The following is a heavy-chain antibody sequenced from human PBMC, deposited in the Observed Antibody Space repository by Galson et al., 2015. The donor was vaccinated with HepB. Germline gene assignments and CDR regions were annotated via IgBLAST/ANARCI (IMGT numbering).Heavy chain of an antibody. CDR1: GFTFSSYG. D-gene: IGHD5-12*01. CDR2: ISYGGSNK. CDR3: AKDSVVATMGGGFDY. J-gene: IGHJ4*02. V-gene: IGHV3-30*18. Sequence: SLRLSCAASGFTFSSYGMHWVRQAPGKGLEWVAVISYGGSNKYYADSVKGRFTISRDNSKNTLYLQMNSLRAEDTAVYYCAKDSVVATMGGGFDYWGQGTLVTVSS.